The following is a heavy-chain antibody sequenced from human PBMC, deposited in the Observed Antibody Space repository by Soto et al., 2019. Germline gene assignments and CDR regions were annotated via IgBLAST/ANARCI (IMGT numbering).Heavy chain of an antibody. D-gene: IGHD5-12*01. CDR2: IKQDGSEK. CDR1: GFAFSGYW. V-gene: IGHV3-7*01. CDR3: ARATSVDAY. Sequence: EVQLVESGGDLVQPGGSLRLSCAASGFAFSGYWMSWVRQAPGKGLEGVANIKQDGSEKYYVDSVKGRFTISRDNAKHSLYLQMNSLRVEDTAVYYCARATSVDAYWGQGTLVNVSP. J-gene: IGHJ4*02.